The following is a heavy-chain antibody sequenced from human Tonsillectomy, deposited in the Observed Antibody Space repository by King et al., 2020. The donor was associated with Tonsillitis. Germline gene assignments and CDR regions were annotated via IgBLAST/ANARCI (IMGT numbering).Heavy chain of an antibody. V-gene: IGHV3-74*01. Sequence: VQLVESGGGLVQSGGSLRLSCAASGFTFSRYWMHWVRQVPGKGLVWVSRINSDGSSTSYADSVKGRFTISRDNAKNTLYLQMNSLRAEDTAVYYCASPAIITGRGGAFDIWGQGTMVTVSS. D-gene: IGHD1-20*01. J-gene: IGHJ3*02. CDR1: GFTFSRYW. CDR2: INSDGSST. CDR3: ASPAIITGRGGAFDI.